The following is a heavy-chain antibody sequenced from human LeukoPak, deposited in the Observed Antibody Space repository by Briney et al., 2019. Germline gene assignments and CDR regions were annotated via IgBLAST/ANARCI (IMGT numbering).Heavy chain of an antibody. J-gene: IGHJ6*03. CDR2: IYPGDSNT. CDR1: GYSFITYW. CDR3: ARHGTSIAARPPYYYYYMDV. Sequence: KAGESLKISCKGSGYSFITYWMGWVRQVPGKGLEWMAIIYPGDSNTRYNPSFQGRATISADKSISTAYLQWSSLKASDTAMYYCARHGTSIAARPPYYYYYMDVWGKGTTVTVSS. V-gene: IGHV5-51*01. D-gene: IGHD6-6*01.